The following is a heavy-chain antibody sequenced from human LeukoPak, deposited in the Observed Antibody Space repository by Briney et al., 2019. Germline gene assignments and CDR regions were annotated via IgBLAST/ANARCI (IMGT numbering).Heavy chain of an antibody. V-gene: IGHV5-51*01. D-gene: IGHD4-11*01. CDR1: GYTFAKYW. CDR3: ARRFGERLYSNNGAFDS. J-gene: IGHJ4*02. CDR2: IYPGDSDT. Sequence: GESLKISCQASGYTFAKYWIGWVRQMPGKGLEWMGIIYPGDSDTRYGPSFQGQVTISVDKSTNTAYLQWIRLKASDTAMYYCARRFGERLYSNNGAFDSWGQGTLVTVSS.